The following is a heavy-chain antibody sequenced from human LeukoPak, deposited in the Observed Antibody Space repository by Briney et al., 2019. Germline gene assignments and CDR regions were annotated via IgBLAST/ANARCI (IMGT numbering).Heavy chain of an antibody. CDR2: ISNSDSTI. V-gene: IGHV3-48*03. D-gene: IGHD4-17*01. Sequence: GGSLRLSCAASGFTSSSYEMNWVRQAPGKGLEWVSYISNSDSTIHYADSVKGRFTISRDNAQNSLYLQMSSLRAEDTAVYYCARVTDDYGDHYYGMDVWGQGTTVTVSS. CDR1: GFTSSSYE. CDR3: ARVTDDYGDHYYGMDV. J-gene: IGHJ6*02.